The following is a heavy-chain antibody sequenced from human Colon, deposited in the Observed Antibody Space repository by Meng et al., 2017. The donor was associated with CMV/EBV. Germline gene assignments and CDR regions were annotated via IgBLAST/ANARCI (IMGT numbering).Heavy chain of an antibody. Sequence: SVYTFTNYVIYWVRQAPGQRLEWMGWINAGNGNTKYSQKFQGRVTITRDTSASTAYMDLSSLRSEDTAVYYCARGRVVAAPYYFDYWGQGTLVTVSS. D-gene: IGHD3-22*01. CDR2: INAGNGNT. CDR3: ARGRVVAAPYYFDY. CDR1: VYTFTNYV. V-gene: IGHV1-3*01. J-gene: IGHJ4*02.